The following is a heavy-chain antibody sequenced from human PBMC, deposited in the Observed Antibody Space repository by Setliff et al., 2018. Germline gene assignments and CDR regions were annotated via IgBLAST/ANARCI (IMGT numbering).Heavy chain of an antibody. V-gene: IGHV4-59*12. CDR3: ARVDNFWSGPIDY. D-gene: IGHD3-3*01. J-gene: IGHJ4*02. Sequence: SETLSLTCTVSGGSISSYHWSWIRQPPGKGLEWIGYIYYSGSTNFHPSLKSRVAISVDPSKNQFYLNLRSVTAADTAVYYCARVDNFWSGPIDYWGQGTLVTVSS. CDR1: GGSISSYH. CDR2: IYYSGST.